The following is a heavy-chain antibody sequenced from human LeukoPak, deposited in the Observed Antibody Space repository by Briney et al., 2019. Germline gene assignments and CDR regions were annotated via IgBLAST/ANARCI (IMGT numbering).Heavy chain of an antibody. V-gene: IGHV4-39*07. CDR1: GGSISSNNYY. D-gene: IGHD6-13*01. Sequence: SETLSLTCTVSGGSISSNNYYWGWIRQPPGKGLEWIGSIYHSGSTYYNPSLKSRVTISVDTSKNQFSLKLSSVTAADTAVYYCARSLAAAAPFFDYWGQGTLVTVSS. CDR3: ARSLAAAAPFFDY. CDR2: IYHSGST. J-gene: IGHJ4*02.